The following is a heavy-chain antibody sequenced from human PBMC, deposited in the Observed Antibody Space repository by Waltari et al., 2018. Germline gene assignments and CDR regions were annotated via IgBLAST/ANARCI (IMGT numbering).Heavy chain of an antibody. V-gene: IGHV3-74*01. J-gene: IGHJ5*02. CDR3: TRTRYCSTTNCQVDWFDP. CDR1: GFSFSRYW. D-gene: IGHD2-2*01. CDR2: INGDGGST. Sequence: EVQLVESGGGLVLPGGSLRLSCAASGFSFSRYWLHWARQAPGKGLVWVSRINGDGGSTSYADSVKGRFTISRDNANNTLYLQMNSLRAEDTAVYYCTRTRYCSTTNCQVDWFDPWGQGTLVTVSS.